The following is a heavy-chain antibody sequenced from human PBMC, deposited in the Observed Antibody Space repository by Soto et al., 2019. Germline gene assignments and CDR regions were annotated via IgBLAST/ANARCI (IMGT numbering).Heavy chain of an antibody. CDR1: GFTFSSYA. Sequence: PGGSLRLSCAASGFTFSSYAMSWVRQAPGKGLEWVANIKEDGSEKYYVDSVKGRFIISRDNAKNSLYLQINSLRAEDTAVYYCARDAEGYEYWGQGTLVTVSS. D-gene: IGHD5-12*01. V-gene: IGHV3-7*01. CDR2: IKEDGSEK. CDR3: ARDAEGYEY. J-gene: IGHJ4*02.